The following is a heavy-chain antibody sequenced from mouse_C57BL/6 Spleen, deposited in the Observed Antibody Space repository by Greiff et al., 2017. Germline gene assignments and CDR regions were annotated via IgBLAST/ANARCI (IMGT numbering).Heavy chain of an antibody. Sequence: QVQLQQPGAELVKPGASVKVSCKASGYTFTSYWMHWVKQRPGQGLEWIGRIHPDDSDTNYNQKFKGKATLTVDKSSNTAYMQLSSLTSEDSAVYYCAILAKVTTGISDWGQGTLVTVAA. CDR3: AILAKVTTGISD. D-gene: IGHD2-2*01. V-gene: IGHV1-74*01. CDR1: GYTFTSYW. J-gene: IGHJ3*01. CDR2: IHPDDSDT.